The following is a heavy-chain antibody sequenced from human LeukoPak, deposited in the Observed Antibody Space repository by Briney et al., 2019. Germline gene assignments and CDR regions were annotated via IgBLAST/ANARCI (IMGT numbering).Heavy chain of an antibody. Sequence: EASVKVTCKASVYTFTSYDINWVRQATGQGLEWMGWMNPISGNTGYAQKFQGRVTMTKNTSITTAYMDLSSLRSEDTAVYYCARTLSWTTESYYYMDLWGKGTTVTVSS. V-gene: IGHV1-8*01. D-gene: IGHD3/OR15-3a*01. CDR3: ARTLSWTTESYYYMDL. CDR1: VYTFTSYD. J-gene: IGHJ6*03. CDR2: MNPISGNT.